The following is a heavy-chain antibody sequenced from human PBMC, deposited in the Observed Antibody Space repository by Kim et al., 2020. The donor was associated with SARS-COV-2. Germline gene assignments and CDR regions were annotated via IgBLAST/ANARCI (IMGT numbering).Heavy chain of an antibody. D-gene: IGHD3-16*02. Sequence: SETLSLTCTVSGGSISSNNYYWVWLRQPPGLGLVWIGNNYYSGSANYSPTLKSRVTISVDTNKIQLSLKLRSVTATATAVYYCAGHYHYYYLDDWCKGIT. J-gene: IGHJ6*03. CDR3: AGHYHYYYLDD. CDR2: NYYSGSA. CDR1: GGSISSNNYY. V-gene: IGHV4-39*01.